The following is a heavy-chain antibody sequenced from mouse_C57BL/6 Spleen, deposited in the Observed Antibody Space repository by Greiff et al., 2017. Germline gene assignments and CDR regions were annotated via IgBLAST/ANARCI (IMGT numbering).Heavy chain of an antibody. V-gene: IGHV1-82*01. D-gene: IGHD1-1*01. CDR1: GYAFSSSW. Sequence: QVQLKQSGPELVKPGASVEISCKASGYAFSSSWMNWVKQRPGKGLEWIGRIYPGDGDTNYNGKFKGKATLTADKSSSTAYMQLSSLTSEDSAVYFCARGTTVVLARDAMDYWGQGTSVTVSS. CDR2: IYPGDGDT. J-gene: IGHJ4*01. CDR3: ARGTTVVLARDAMDY.